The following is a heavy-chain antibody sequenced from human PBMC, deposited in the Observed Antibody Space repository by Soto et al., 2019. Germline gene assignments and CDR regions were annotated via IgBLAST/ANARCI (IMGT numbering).Heavy chain of an antibody. CDR2: INADGRQN. D-gene: IGHD5-18*01. Sequence: GGSLRLSWAPAELRPRSYWMTWVRQATGKWLEWVALINADGRQNYYVGSVKGRFLISSDHAKDSVYMQMDSLRAGDTAVEGGARVGRYGWNFDHWYPEALDADS. V-gene: IGHV3-7*03. CDR1: ELRPRSYW. J-gene: IGHJ4*02. CDR3: ARVGRYGWNFDH.